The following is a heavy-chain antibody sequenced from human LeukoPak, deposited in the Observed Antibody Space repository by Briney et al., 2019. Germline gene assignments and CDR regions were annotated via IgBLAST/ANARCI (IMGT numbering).Heavy chain of an antibody. CDR1: GGSFSGYS. CDR3: ARGGNSGPDTIYYYYMDV. D-gene: IGHD1-1*01. J-gene: IGHJ6*03. Sequence: PSETLSLTCAVYGGSFSGYSWSWVPQPPGKGLGWIGEINHSGSTNYNPSLKSRVTISVDTSKNQFSLKLTSVTAADTAVYYRARGGNSGPDTIYYYYMDVWDKGTTVTVSS. V-gene: IGHV4-34*01. CDR2: INHSGST.